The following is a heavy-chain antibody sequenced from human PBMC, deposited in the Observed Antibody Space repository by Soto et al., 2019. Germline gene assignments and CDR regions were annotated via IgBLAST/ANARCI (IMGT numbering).Heavy chain of an antibody. CDR3: ARDSSTVSDY. V-gene: IGHV3-30-3*01. J-gene: IGHJ4*02. CDR2: ISYDGSNK. CDR1: GFTFSSYA. D-gene: IGHD4-17*01. Sequence: LRLSCAASGFTFSSYAMHWVRQAPGKGLEWVAVISYDGSNKYYADSVKGRFTISRDNSKNTLYLQMNSLRAEDTAVYYCARDSSTVSDYWGQGTLVTVSS.